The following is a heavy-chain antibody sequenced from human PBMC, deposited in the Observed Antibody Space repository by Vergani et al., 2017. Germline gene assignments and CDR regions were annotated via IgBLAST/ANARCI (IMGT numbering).Heavy chain of an antibody. D-gene: IGHD3-22*01. CDR3: AAEPYYYDSSGYYHPFDY. J-gene: IGHJ4*02. CDR2: FDPEDGET. CDR1: GYTLTELS. V-gene: IGHV1-24*01. Sequence: VQLVQSGAEVKKPGASVKVSCKVSGYTLTELSMHWVRQAPGKGLEWMGGFDPEDGETIYAQKFQGRVTMTEDTSTDTAYMELSSLRSEDTAVYYCAAEPYYYDSSGYYHPFDYWGQGTLVTVSS.